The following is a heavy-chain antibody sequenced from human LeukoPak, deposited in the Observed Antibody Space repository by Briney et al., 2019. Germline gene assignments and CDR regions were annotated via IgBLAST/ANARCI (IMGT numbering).Heavy chain of an antibody. CDR2: INQNGGEK. CDR1: GFTFSSYW. J-gene: IGHJ4*02. V-gene: IGHV3-7*01. Sequence: GGSLRLSCAASGFTFSSYWMSWVRQAPGKGLEWVANINQNGGEKYYVDSVKGRFTISRDNGKNSLYLQMNSLRAEDTAVYYCARYRHLGYWGQGTLVTVSS. CDR3: ARYRHLGY.